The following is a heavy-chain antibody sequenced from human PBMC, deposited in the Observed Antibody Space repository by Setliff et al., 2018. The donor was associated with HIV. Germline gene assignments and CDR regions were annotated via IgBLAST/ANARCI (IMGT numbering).Heavy chain of an antibody. CDR3: ARHSGAARPNFDY. CDR2: IYHSGST. V-gene: IGHV4-4*02. D-gene: IGHD6-6*01. CDR1: GGSISSSNW. Sequence: SETLSLTCAVSGGSISSSNWWSWVRQPPGKGLEWIGEIYHSGSTYYNPSLKSRVTISVDTSKNQFSLNLSSVTAADTTVYYCARHSGAARPNFDYWGQGTLVTVSS. J-gene: IGHJ4*02.